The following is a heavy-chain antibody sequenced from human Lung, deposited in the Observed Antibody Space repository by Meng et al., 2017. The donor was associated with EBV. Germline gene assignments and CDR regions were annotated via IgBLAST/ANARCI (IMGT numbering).Heavy chain of an antibody. D-gene: IGHD3-10*01. Sequence: QLASSGAEVKKAWAPVRVSCKASGDTFTSYENKWVRQAPGQGLEWMGWFVNNVDTYSAQKFQGRVTMTTDTHTSTAFMELRSLRSDDTAVYYCARGTPGRSYSDYWGQGTLVTVSS. CDR2: FVNNVDT. CDR3: ARGTPGRSYSDY. V-gene: IGHV1-18*01. CDR1: GDTFTSYE. J-gene: IGHJ4*02.